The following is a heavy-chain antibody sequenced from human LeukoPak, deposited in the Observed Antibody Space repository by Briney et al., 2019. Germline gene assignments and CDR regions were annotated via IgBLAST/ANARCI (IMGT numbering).Heavy chain of an antibody. J-gene: IGHJ4*02. D-gene: IGHD6-13*01. CDR1: GFTFSNYN. CDR3: AKDGNSWNFDY. V-gene: IGHV3-30*02. Sequence: GGSLRLSCAASGFTFSNYNMHWVRQAPGKGLEWVALVPHDGSDKYYADSVKGRFTISRDDSKNTLFLQMNSLRAEDTGIYYCAKDGNSWNFDYWGQGTLVTVSS. CDR2: VPHDGSDK.